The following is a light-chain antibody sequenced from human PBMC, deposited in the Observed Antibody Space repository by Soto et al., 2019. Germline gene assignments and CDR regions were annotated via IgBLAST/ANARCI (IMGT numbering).Light chain of an antibody. J-gene: IGKJ4*01. V-gene: IGKV1-27*01. Sequence: DIQMTQSPSSLSASVGDRVTITCRASQGISNYLAWYQQKPGQVPKLLIYAASTLQSGVPSRFSGSGSGTDFTLTISSLQPADVATYYCHKSNAAPSLTFGGGTKVEIK. CDR2: AAS. CDR1: QGISNY. CDR3: HKSNAAPSLT.